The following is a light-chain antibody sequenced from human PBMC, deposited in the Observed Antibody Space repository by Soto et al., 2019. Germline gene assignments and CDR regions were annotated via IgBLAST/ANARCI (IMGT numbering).Light chain of an antibody. CDR1: QSISQY. J-gene: IGKJ4*01. CDR2: AAS. Sequence: DIQMTQSPSPLSASVGDRVTITCRASQSISQYLNWYQQKPGKVPKLLIYAASKLQSGVPPRFSGSGSGTDFTLTITGLQREDFATYFCQQSHTPPLTFGGGTKVEIK. V-gene: IGKV1-39*01. CDR3: QQSHTPPLT.